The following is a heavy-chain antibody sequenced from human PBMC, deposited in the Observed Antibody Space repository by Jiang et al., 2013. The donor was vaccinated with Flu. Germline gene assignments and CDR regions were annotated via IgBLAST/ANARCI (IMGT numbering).Heavy chain of an antibody. CDR1: GGSISSYY. CDR2: IYYSGST. Sequence: PGLVKPSETLSLTCTVSGGSISSYYWSWIRQPPGKGLEWIGYIYYSGSTNYNPSLKSRVTISVDTSKNQFSLKLSSVTAADTAVYYCARSRTTEGMANWFDPWGQGTLVTVSS. D-gene: IGHD5-24*01. V-gene: IGHV4-59*01. J-gene: IGHJ5*02. CDR3: ARSRTTEGMANWFDP.